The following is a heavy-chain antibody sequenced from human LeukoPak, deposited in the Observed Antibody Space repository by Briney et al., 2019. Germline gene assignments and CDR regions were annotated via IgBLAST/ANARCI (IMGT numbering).Heavy chain of an antibody. CDR3: ARASCYSLFCGDFDI. CDR1: EFTFSNYA. Sequence: PGRSLRLSCAASEFTFSNYAMSWVRQAPGKGLEWVSAISGTGTSTHYADSVKGRFTISRDNSKNTLYLQMNSLRAEDTAVYYCARASCYSLFCGDFDIWGQGTMVTVSS. D-gene: IGHD2-15*01. V-gene: IGHV3-23*01. J-gene: IGHJ3*02. CDR2: ISGTGTST.